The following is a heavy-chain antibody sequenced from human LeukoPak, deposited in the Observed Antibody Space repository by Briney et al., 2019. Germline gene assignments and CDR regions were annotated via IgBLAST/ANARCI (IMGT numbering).Heavy chain of an antibody. V-gene: IGHV1-46*01. Sequence: ASVKVSCKASGYTFTSYYMHWVRQAPGQGLEWMGLINPTGGSTGYAQKFQGRVTMTRDMSTSTDYMELSSLRSEDTAVYYCARGDDSSAYGGDYWGQGTLVTVSS. CDR1: GYTFTSYY. CDR3: ARGDDSSAYGGDY. D-gene: IGHD3-22*01. CDR2: INPTGGST. J-gene: IGHJ4*02.